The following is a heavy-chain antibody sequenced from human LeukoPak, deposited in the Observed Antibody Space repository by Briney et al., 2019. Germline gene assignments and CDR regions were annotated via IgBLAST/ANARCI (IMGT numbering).Heavy chain of an antibody. J-gene: IGHJ4*02. D-gene: IGHD3-10*01. V-gene: IGHV4-39*07. CDR2: IYYSGST. CDR1: GGSISSSSYY. CDR3: ARDTYYYDSGSYYAY. Sequence: SETLSLTCTVSGGSISSSSYYWGWIRQPPGKGLEWIGSIYYSGSTYYNPSLKSRVTMSVDTSKNQFSLKLSSVTAADTAVYYCARDTYYYDSGSYYAYWGQGTLVTVSS.